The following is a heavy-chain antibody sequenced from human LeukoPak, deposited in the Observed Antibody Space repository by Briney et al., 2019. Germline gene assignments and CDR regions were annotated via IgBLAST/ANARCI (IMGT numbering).Heavy chain of an antibody. D-gene: IGHD2-2*02. Sequence: GGSLRLSCAASGFTFSSYSMNWVRQAPGKGLEWVSSISSSSSYIYYADSVKGRFTISRDNAKNSLYLQMNSLRAEDTAVYHCARSSPHCSSTSCYNDAFDIWGQGTMVTVSS. J-gene: IGHJ3*02. CDR1: GFTFSSYS. CDR3: ARSSPHCSSTSCYNDAFDI. V-gene: IGHV3-21*01. CDR2: ISSSSSYI.